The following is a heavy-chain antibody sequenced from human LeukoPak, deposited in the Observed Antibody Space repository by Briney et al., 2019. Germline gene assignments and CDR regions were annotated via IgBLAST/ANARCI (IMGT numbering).Heavy chain of an antibody. CDR3: ARGDWYLGYSFSPAFNWFDP. Sequence: ASVKVSCKASGYTFTGYYMHWVRQAPGQGLEWMGWINPNSGGTNYAQKFQGRVTMTRDTSISTAYMELSRLRSDDTAVYYCARGDWYLGYSFSPAFNWFDPWGQGTLVTVSS. V-gene: IGHV1-2*02. CDR1: GYTFTGYY. J-gene: IGHJ5*02. CDR2: INPNSGGT. D-gene: IGHD5-18*01.